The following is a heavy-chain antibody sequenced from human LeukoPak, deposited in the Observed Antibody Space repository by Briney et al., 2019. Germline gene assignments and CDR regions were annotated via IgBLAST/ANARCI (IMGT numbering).Heavy chain of an antibody. CDR2: ISGSGGST. J-gene: IGHJ5*02. CDR3: AKDADRIQLWLRPEWWFDP. V-gene: IGHV3-23*01. D-gene: IGHD5-18*01. Sequence: AISGSGGSTYYADSVKGRFTISRDNSKNTLYLQMNSLRAEDTAVYYCAKDADRIQLWLRPEWWFDPWGQGTLVTVSS.